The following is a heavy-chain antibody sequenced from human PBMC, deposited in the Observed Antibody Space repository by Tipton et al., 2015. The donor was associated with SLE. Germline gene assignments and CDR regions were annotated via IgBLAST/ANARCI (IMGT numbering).Heavy chain of an antibody. Sequence: VQLVQSGGEVKKSGESLKISCKGSGYSFASYWIVWVRQMPGEGLEWMGIIYPGDSAARYSPSFQGQVTISSDKSITTAYLQWSSLKAPDTAMYYCARARSFPAFFDYWGQGTLVTVSS. CDR2: IYPGDSAA. D-gene: IGHD3-10*01. V-gene: IGHV5-51*03. CDR1: GYSFASYW. J-gene: IGHJ4*02. CDR3: ARARSFPAFFDY.